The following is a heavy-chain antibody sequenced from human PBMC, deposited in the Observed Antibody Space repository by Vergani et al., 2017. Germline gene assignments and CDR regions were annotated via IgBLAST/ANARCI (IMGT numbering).Heavy chain of an antibody. CDR2: IGPSDSYT. Sequence: EVQLVQSGAEVKKPGESLRISCKGSGYSFTSYWISGVRQMPGKGREWMGRIGPSDSYTNYSQSFQGHVTISADMSISTAYLQWSSRKASDTAMYYCARHYSSSWYARRNAFEIWVQGTMVTVTS. D-gene: IGHD6-13*01. CDR1: GYSFTSYW. CDR3: ARHYSSSWYARRNAFEI. V-gene: IGHV5-10-1*01. J-gene: IGHJ3*02.